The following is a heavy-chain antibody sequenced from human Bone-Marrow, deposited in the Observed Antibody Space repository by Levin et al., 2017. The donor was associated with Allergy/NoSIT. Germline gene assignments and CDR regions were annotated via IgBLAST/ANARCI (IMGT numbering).Heavy chain of an antibody. V-gene: IGHV3-13*01. J-gene: IGHJ6*02. CDR2: IGIAGDT. CDR3: ARDRYGMDV. Sequence: GGSLRLSCAASGFTFSEYDFHWVRQAPGNGLEWVSAIGIAGDTHYGGSVKGRFTVSRENGKNSLYLQMNSLRAGDTAVYYCARDRYGMDVWGRGTTVIVSS. CDR1: GFTFSEYD.